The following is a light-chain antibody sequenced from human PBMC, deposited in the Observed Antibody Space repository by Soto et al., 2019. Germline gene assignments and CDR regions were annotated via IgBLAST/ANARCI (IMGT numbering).Light chain of an antibody. Sequence: EIVMTQSPATLSVSPGERATLSCRASQSVSSKLAWYQQKPGQAPRLLINDASTRATGIPARFSGSGSGAEFTLTISSLQSEDFAVYYCQQYNNWPLTFGGGTKVDIK. J-gene: IGKJ4*01. CDR3: QQYNNWPLT. V-gene: IGKV3-15*01. CDR2: DAS. CDR1: QSVSSK.